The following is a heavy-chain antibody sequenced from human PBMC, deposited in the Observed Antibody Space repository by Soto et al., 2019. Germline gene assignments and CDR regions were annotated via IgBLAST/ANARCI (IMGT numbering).Heavy chain of an antibody. CDR2: IKSKTDGGTT. CDR3: TALRYFDWLLSNWFAP. J-gene: IGHJ5*02. CDR1: GFTFSNAW. Sequence: EVQLVESGGGLVKPGGSLRLSCAASGFTFSNAWMNWVRQAPGKGLEWVGRIKSKTDGGTTDYAAPVKGRFTISRDDSKNTLYLQMNSLKTEDTAVYYCTALRYFDWLLSNWFAPWGQGTLVTVSS. V-gene: IGHV3-15*07. D-gene: IGHD3-9*01.